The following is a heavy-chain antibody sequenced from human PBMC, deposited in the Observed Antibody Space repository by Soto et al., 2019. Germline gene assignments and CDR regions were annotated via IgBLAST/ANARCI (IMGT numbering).Heavy chain of an antibody. CDR3: ARIPYYDFWSGYPSHFSPHYYGMDV. CDR1: GGSFSGYY. V-gene: IGHV4-34*01. CDR2: INHSGST. J-gene: IGHJ6*02. Sequence: SETLSLTCAVYGGSFSGYYWSWIRQPPGKGLEWIGEINHSGSTNYNPSLKSRVTISVDTSKNQFSLKLSSVTAADTAVYYCARIPYYDFWSGYPSHFSPHYYGMDVWGQGTTVTVSS. D-gene: IGHD3-3*01.